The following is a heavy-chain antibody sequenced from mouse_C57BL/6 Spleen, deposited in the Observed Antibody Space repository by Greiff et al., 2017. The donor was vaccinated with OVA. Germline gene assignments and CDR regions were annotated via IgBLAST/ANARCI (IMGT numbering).Heavy chain of an antibody. CDR3: ARDGTGGFAY. Sequence: EVQRVESGGDLVKPGGSLKLSCAASGFTFSSYGMSWVRQTPDKRLEWVATISSGGSYTYYPDSVKGRFTISRDNAKNTLYLQMSSLKSEDTAMYYCARDGTGGFAYWGQGTLVTVSA. CDR1: GFTFSSYG. D-gene: IGHD3-3*01. J-gene: IGHJ3*01. V-gene: IGHV5-6*01. CDR2: ISSGGSYT.